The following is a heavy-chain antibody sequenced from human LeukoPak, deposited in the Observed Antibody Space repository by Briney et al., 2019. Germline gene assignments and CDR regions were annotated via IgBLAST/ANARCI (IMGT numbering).Heavy chain of an antibody. Sequence: SVKVSCKASGGTFSSYAISWVRQAPGQGLEWMGGIIPIFGTANYAQKFQGRVTITADESTSTAYMELSSLRSEDTAVNYCARSDLLGYCSSTSCYNWFDPWGQGTLVTVSS. CDR3: ARSDLLGYCSSTSCYNWFDP. CDR1: GGTFSSYA. V-gene: IGHV1-69*01. CDR2: IIPIFGTA. D-gene: IGHD2-2*01. J-gene: IGHJ5*02.